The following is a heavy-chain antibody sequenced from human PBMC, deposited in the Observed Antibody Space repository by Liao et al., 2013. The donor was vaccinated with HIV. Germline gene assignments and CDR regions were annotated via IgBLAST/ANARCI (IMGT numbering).Heavy chain of an antibody. CDR3: ARAPRIQLWLPNWYFDL. Sequence: QVQLQQWGAGLLKPSETLSLTCAVYGGSFSGYYWSWIRQPPGKGLEWIGEINHSGSTNYNPSLKSRVTISVDTSKNQFSLKLSSVTAADTAVYYCARAPRIQLWLPNWYFDLWGRGTLVTVSS. V-gene: IGHV4-34*01. CDR1: GGSFSGYY. CDR2: INHSGST. D-gene: IGHD5-18*01. J-gene: IGHJ2*01.